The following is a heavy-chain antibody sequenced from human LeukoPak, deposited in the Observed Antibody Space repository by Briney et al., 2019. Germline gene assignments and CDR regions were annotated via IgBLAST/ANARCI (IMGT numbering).Heavy chain of an antibody. D-gene: IGHD3-10*01. Sequence: SETLSLTCTVSGGSISSYYWSWIRQPPGKGLEWIGYIYYSGSTNYNPSLKSRVTISVDTSKNQFSLKLSSVTAADTAVYYCARLRAYYYGPTELDYWGQGTLVTVSP. CDR2: IYYSGST. CDR3: ARLRAYYYGPTELDY. J-gene: IGHJ4*02. V-gene: IGHV4-59*08. CDR1: GGSISSYY.